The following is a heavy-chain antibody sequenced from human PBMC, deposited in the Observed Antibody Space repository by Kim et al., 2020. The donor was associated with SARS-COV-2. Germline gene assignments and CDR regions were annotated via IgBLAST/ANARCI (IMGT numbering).Heavy chain of an antibody. D-gene: IGHD6-13*01. Sequence: SVKVSCKASGGTFSSYAISWVRQAPGQGLEWMGRIIPILGIANYAQKFQGRVTITADKSTTTAYMELSSLRAENPAVYYCASPYSSRAFDLWGQGTMVTVSS. J-gene: IGHJ3*01. V-gene: IGHV1-69*04. CDR2: IIPILGIA. CDR3: ASPYSSRAFDL. CDR1: GGTFSSYA.